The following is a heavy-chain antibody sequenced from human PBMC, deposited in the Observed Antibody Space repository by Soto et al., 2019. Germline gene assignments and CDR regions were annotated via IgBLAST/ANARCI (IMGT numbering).Heavy chain of an antibody. Sequence: QVLLVQSGTEVKKPGSSVKVSCKASGGSFTSFTLNWVRQAPGQGPEWMGRIIPALGIEDYAPKFRGKVTMTADTSTSTAHMEMSSLRSDDTAVYYCAAVVGTSAFVGYLEYWGQGTLVTVSS. J-gene: IGHJ4*02. CDR1: GGSFTSFT. V-gene: IGHV1-69*02. D-gene: IGHD6-19*01. CDR2: IIPALGIE. CDR3: AAVVGTSAFVGYLEY.